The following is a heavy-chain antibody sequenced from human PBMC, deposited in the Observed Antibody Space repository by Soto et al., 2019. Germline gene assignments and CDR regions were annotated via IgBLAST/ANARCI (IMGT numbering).Heavy chain of an antibody. J-gene: IGHJ4*02. CDR2: VYHSGNT. Sequence: GVSGYSISSGYYWGWIRQPPGKGLEWIGSVYHSGNTFYNPSLKSRVTISIDTSRNQFSLKLSSVTAADTAIFYCARVSYCSTTSCYSGDSYYFDYWGRGTLVTVSS. CDR1: GYSISSGYY. V-gene: IGHV4-38-2*01. CDR3: ARVSYCSTTSCYSGDSYYFDY. D-gene: IGHD2-2*01.